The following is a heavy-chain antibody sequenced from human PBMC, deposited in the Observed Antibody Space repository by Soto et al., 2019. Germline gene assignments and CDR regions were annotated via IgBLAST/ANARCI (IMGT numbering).Heavy chain of an antibody. CDR2: IYYSGDT. J-gene: IGHJ4*02. CDR3: ASYVLRSFDGGFDY. D-gene: IGHD3-9*01. V-gene: IGHV4-59*01. CDR1: GGSISSYY. Sequence: SETLSLTCTVSGGSISSYYWSWIRQPPGKGLEWIGYIYYSGDTNYNPSLKSRVTISVDTSKNQFSLKLSSVTAADTAVYYCASYVLRSFDGGFDYWGQGTLVTVS.